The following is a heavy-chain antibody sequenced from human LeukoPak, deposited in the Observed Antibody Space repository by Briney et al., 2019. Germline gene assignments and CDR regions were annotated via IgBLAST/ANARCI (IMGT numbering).Heavy chain of an antibody. V-gene: IGHV3-21*01. CDR1: GFTFSDYS. CDR2: ISSSGTYT. Sequence: GGSLRLSCAASGFTFSDYSINWVRQAPETGLEWVSSISSSGTYTYYADSVKGRFTISRDNAKNSLYLQMNSLRAEDTAVYYCARGWYYYDSSGLKHYFDYWGQGTLVTVSS. J-gene: IGHJ4*02. D-gene: IGHD3-22*01. CDR3: ARGWYYYDSSGLKHYFDY.